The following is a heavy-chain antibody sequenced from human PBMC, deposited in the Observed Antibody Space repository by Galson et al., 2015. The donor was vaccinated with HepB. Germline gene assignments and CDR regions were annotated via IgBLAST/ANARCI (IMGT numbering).Heavy chain of an antibody. Sequence: QSGAEVKKPGESLRISCKVSGYSFTTYWITWVRQMPGKGLEWMGTIDPSDSYTKYSPSFQGHVTISADKSVSTAYLQWSSLKASDTAMYYCARTPWEGYCSSGGCHPDYWGQGTLVTVSS. CDR1: GYSFTTYW. J-gene: IGHJ4*02. D-gene: IGHD2-15*01. CDR3: ARTPWEGYCSSGGCHPDY. CDR2: IDPSDSYT. V-gene: IGHV5-10-1*01.